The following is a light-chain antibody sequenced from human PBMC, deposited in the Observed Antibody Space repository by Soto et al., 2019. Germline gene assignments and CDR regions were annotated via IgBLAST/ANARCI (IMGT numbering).Light chain of an antibody. J-gene: IGKJ1*01. CDR3: QQYNNGPSWS. Sequence: EIVMTQSPATLSVSPGERATLSCRASQSVSSNLAWYQQKPGQAPRLLIYGASTRATGIPARFSGSGSGTEFTLTISSRQSEDFAVYYCQQYNNGPSWSFGQGTKVEIK. CDR2: GAS. V-gene: IGKV3-15*01. CDR1: QSVSSN.